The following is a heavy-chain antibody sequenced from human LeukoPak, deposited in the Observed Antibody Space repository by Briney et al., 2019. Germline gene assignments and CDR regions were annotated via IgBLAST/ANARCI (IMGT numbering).Heavy chain of an antibody. J-gene: IGHJ6*03. CDR2: IKPNNGDT. D-gene: IGHD3-16*01. Sequence: ASVKVSCKASGYTFTGYYMHWVRQAPGQGLEWMGWIKPNNGDTNYAKKFQGRVAMTRDTSTSTAYMELISRRSDDTAMYYCATLGDSYETLTYYYYMDVWGTGTTVTVSS. V-gene: IGHV1-2*02. CDR1: GYTFTGYY. CDR3: ATLGDSYETLTYYYYMDV.